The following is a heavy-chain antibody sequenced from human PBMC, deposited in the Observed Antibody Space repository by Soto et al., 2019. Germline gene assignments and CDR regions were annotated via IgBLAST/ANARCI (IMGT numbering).Heavy chain of an antibody. V-gene: IGHV3-9*01. CDR3: AKARKAISVSGHWCDP. Sequence: EVQLVESGGGLVQPGRSLRLSCAASGFTFDDYAMHWVRQAPGKGLEWVSGISWNSGSIGYADSVKGRFTISRDNAKNSLYLQMNSLRAEDTALYYCAKARKAISVSGHWCDPWGQGTLVTVSS. CDR1: GFTFDDYA. J-gene: IGHJ5*02. D-gene: IGHD2-21*01. CDR2: ISWNSGSI.